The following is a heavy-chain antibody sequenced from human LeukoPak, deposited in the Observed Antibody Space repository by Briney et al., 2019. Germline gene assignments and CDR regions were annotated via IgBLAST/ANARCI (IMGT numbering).Heavy chain of an antibody. CDR2: IYHSGST. D-gene: IGHD3-9*01. CDR1: GGSISSSNW. Sequence: SETLSLTCAVSGGSISSSNWWSWVRQPPGKGLEWIGEIYHSGSTNYNPSLKSRVTISVDKSKNQFSLKLSSVTAADTAVYYCARSNFQYDILTGYYFPGYYYYYMDVWGKGTTVTISS. V-gene: IGHV4-4*02. CDR3: ARSNFQYDILTGYYFPGYYYYYMDV. J-gene: IGHJ6*03.